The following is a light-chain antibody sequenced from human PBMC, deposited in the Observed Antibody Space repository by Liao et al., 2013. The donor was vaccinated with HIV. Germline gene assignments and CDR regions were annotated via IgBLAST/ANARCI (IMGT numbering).Light chain of an antibody. CDR1: KLGEKY. V-gene: IGLV3-1*01. CDR3: QAWDSSLYV. CDR2: QDN. J-gene: IGLJ1*01. Sequence: SYELTQPPSVSVSPGQTATITCSGHKLGEKYTYWYQQKPGQSPVLVIYQDNQRPSGIPERFSGSNSGNTATLTISETQAMDEADYYCQAWDSSLYVFGTGTKVTVL.